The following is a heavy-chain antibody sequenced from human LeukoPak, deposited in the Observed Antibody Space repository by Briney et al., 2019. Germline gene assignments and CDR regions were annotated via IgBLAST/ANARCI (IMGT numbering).Heavy chain of an antibody. CDR3: SGDRVSRRGWLRHFDY. CDR2: IYYSGST. CDR1: GGSISSYY. V-gene: IGHV4-59*01. J-gene: IGHJ4*02. Sequence: SETLSLTCTVSGGSISSYYWSWIRQPPGKGLEWIVYIYYSGSTNYNPSLKSRVTISVDTSKNQFSLKLSSVTAADTAGYFCSGDRVSRRGWLRHFDYWGQGTLVTVSS. D-gene: IGHD5-12*01.